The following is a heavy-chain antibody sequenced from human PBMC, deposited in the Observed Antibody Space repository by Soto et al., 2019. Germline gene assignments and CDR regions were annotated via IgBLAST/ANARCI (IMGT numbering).Heavy chain of an antibody. Sequence: QVQLLESGGGVVEPGRSLRLSCAASGFTFSSYGMHWVRQAPGKGLEWVAVIWYDGSNKYYADSVKDRFTISRDNTKNPPYRLMNRLRCEDTAVYHCARAWGTAAAGWGQGTLVTVCS. CDR2: IWYDGSNK. CDR3: ARAWGTAAAG. J-gene: IGHJ4*02. D-gene: IGHD6-13*01. CDR1: GFTFSSYG. V-gene: IGHV3-33*01.